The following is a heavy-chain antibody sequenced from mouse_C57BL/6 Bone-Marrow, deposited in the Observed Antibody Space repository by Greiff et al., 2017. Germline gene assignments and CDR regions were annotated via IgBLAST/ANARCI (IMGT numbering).Heavy chain of an antibody. CDR2: IRNKANGYTT. J-gene: IGHJ3*01. Sequence: EVQRVESGGGLVQPGGSLSLSCAASGFTFTDYYMSWVRQPPGKALEWLGFIRNKANGYTTEYSASVKGRFTISRDNSQSILYLQMNALRAEDSATYYCARYSTRGLGYWGQGTLVTVSA. D-gene: IGHD5-1*01. CDR3: ARYSTRGLGY. CDR1: GFTFTDYY. V-gene: IGHV7-3*01.